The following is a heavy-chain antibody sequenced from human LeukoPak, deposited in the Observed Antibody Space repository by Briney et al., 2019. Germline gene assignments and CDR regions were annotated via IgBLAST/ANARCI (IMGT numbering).Heavy chain of an antibody. CDR2: ISSSGSTI. V-gene: IGHV3-11*01. J-gene: IGHJ4*02. CDR1: GFTLSDYH. CDR3: ARGGTPGYSSGRIDY. Sequence: GGSLRLSCAASGFTLSDYHMSWLRQAPGKGLEWVSYISSSGSTIYYADSVKGRFTISRHNSENTLYLHMNSLRVEDTAVYFCARGGTPGYSSGRIDYWGQGTLVTVSS. D-gene: IGHD6-19*01.